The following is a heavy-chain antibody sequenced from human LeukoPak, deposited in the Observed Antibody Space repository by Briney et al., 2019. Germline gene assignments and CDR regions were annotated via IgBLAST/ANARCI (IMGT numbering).Heavy chain of an antibody. V-gene: IGHV3-21*01. CDR1: GFTFSSYS. CDR3: ARTPIGGDYYDSSGPIDY. J-gene: IGHJ4*02. D-gene: IGHD3-22*01. Sequence: GGSLRLSCAASGFTFSSYSMNWVRQAPGKGLEWVSSISSSRSYIYYADSVKGRFTISRDNAKNSLYLQMNSLRAEDTAVYYCARTPIGGDYYDSSGPIDYWGQGTLVTVSS. CDR2: ISSSRSYI.